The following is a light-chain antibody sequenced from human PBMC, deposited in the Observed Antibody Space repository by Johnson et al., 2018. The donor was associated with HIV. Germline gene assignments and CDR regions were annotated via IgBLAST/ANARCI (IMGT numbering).Light chain of an antibody. J-gene: IGLJ1*01. V-gene: IGLV1-51*02. CDR1: NSNIGNNF. CDR2: ENN. CDR3: GTWDGRLSTFV. Sequence: QSVLTQSPSVSAAPGQKVTISCSGNNSNIGNNFVSWYQQLPGTAPTLLIYENNKRPSGIPDRFSGSQSGTSATLDITGLQTGDEADYYCGTWDGRLSTFVFARGNPVTVL.